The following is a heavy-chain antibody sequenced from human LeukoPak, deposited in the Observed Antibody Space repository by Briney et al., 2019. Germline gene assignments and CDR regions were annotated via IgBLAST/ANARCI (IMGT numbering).Heavy chain of an antibody. CDR3: AKDLVAGPSDY. J-gene: IGHJ4*02. D-gene: IGHD6-19*01. CDR1: GFTFSSYS. Sequence: GGSLRLSCTASGFTFSSYSMNWVRQAPGKGLDSVSSISSSSSYIYYADSVKGRFTISRDNAKNSLYLQMNSLRAEDTALYYCAKDLVAGPSDYWGQGTLVTVSS. CDR2: ISSSSSYI. V-gene: IGHV3-21*04.